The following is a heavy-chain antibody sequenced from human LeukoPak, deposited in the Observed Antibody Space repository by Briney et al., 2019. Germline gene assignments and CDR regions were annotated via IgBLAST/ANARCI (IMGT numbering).Heavy chain of an antibody. J-gene: IGHJ4*02. CDR3: ARAVGDYGYGRYFDY. CDR2: VYTTGNT. CDR1: GGSISSYY. D-gene: IGHD5-12*01. V-gene: IGHV4-59*01. Sequence: SETLSLTCTVSGGSISSYYWSWIRQPPAKGLEWIGNVYTTGNTNYNPSLESRVDISVDTSKPQFSLRLRSVTAADTAVYYCARAVGDYGYGRYFDYWGQGTLVTVSS.